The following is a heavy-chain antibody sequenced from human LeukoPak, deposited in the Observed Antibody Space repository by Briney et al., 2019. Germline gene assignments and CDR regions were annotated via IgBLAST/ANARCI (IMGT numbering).Heavy chain of an antibody. CDR3: ARDRSGTYLDF. V-gene: IGHV3-66*01. CDR1: GATVWSSF. Sequence: GGSLRLSCAASGATVWSSFRTWVRQTPGRGLEFVSIIHTGGSTDYADSVRGRFSISRDNSKDILYLQMNSLRVDDTGVYYCARDRSGTYLDFWGQGTLVTVSS. J-gene: IGHJ4*02. CDR2: IHTGGST. D-gene: IGHD1-26*01.